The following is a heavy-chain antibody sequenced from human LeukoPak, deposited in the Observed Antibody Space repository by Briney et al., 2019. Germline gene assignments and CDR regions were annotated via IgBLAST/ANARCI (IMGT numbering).Heavy chain of an antibody. CDR3: AQVLLTDAFDI. CDR2: INSDGSST. CDR1: GFTFSSYW. J-gene: IGHJ3*02. D-gene: IGHD4/OR15-4a*01. V-gene: IGHV3-74*01. Sequence: GGSLPLSCAASGFTFSSYWMHWVRQAPGKGLVWVSRINSDGSSTSYADSVKGRFTISRDNAKNTLYLQMNSLRAEDTAVYYCAQVLLTDAFDIWGQGAMLTVSS.